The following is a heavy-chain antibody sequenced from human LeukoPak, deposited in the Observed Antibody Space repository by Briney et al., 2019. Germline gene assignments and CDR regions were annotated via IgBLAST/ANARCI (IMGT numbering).Heavy chain of an antibody. Sequence: GASVKVSCKASGCTFTSYGISWVRQAPGQGLEWMGWISAYNGNTNYAQKLQGRVTMTTDTSTSTAYMELRSLRSDDTAVYYCARRIRNYYYYGMDVWGQGTTVTVSS. CDR2: ISAYNGNT. CDR3: ARRIRNYYYYGMDV. V-gene: IGHV1-18*01. J-gene: IGHJ6*02. CDR1: GCTFTSYG. D-gene: IGHD2-15*01.